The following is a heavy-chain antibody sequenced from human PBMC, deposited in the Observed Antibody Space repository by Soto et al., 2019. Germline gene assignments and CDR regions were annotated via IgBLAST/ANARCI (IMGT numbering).Heavy chain of an antibody. D-gene: IGHD2-2*02. CDR3: AKYIFADIVVVPAAIGLCAFDI. V-gene: IGHV3-23*01. CDR2: TSGSGGST. J-gene: IGHJ3*02. CDR1: GFTFSSYA. Sequence: PGGSLRLSCAASGFTFSSYAMSWVRQAPGKGLEWVSATSGSGGSTYYADSVKGRFTISRDNSKNTLYLQMNSLRAEDTAVYYCAKYIFADIVVVPAAIGLCAFDIWGQGTMVT.